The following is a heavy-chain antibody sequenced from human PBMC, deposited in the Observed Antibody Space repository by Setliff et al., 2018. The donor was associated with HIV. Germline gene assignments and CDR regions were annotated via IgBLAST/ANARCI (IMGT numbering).Heavy chain of an antibody. CDR3: ANRAMQFYNGMDV. Sequence: GGSLRLSCAASRFTFNTYPMIWVRQAPGKGLEWVSLISASGEATNYADSVKGRFTISRDNSKNTLYLQLNSLRAEDTAVYYCANRAMQFYNGMDVWGQGTTVTVSS. V-gene: IGHV3-23*01. J-gene: IGHJ6*02. CDR1: RFTFNTYP. CDR2: ISASGEAT. D-gene: IGHD6-19*01.